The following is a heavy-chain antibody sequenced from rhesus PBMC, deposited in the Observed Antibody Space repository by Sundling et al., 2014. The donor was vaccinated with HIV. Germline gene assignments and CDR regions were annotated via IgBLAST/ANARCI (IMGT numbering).Heavy chain of an antibody. D-gene: IGHD6-31*01. J-gene: IGHJ4*01. CDR1: GFSFSTYG. CDR2: INGGGSRT. V-gene: IGHV3S42*01. Sequence: EVQLVETGGGLVQPGESLKLSCVASGFSFSTYGMTWVRQAPGKGLEWVSSINGGGSRTYYADSVKGRFTISRDNSKNTVSLQMSSLTIEDTAVYYCAKEGLVAAGTDYFDYWGQGVLVTVSS. CDR3: AKEGLVAAGTDYFDY.